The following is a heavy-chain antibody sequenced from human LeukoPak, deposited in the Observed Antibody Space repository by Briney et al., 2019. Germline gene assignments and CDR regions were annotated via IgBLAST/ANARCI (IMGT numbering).Heavy chain of an antibody. J-gene: IGHJ4*02. CDR2: INHNSGGT. CDR1: GYTFTGYY. V-gene: IGHV1-2*06. Sequence: ASVKVSCKASGYTFTGYYMHWARQAPGQGLEWMGRINHNSGGTNYAQKFQGRVTMTRDTSISTAYMELSRLRSDDTAVYYCASESVVATRGSMGYWGQGTLVTVSS. CDR3: ASESVVATRGSMGY. D-gene: IGHD5-12*01.